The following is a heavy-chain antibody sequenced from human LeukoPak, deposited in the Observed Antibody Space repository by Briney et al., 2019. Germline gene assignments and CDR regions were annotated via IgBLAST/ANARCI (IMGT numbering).Heavy chain of an antibody. D-gene: IGHD2-2*01. CDR3: ARVLCSSTSCYDWFDP. Sequence: SETLSLTCTVSGGSVSSGSYYWSWIRQPPGKGLEWIGYIYYSGSTNYNPPLKSRVTISVDTSKNQFSLKLSSVTAADTAVYYCARVLCSSTSCYDWFDPWGQGTLVTVSS. CDR1: GGSVSSGSYY. CDR2: IYYSGST. J-gene: IGHJ5*02. V-gene: IGHV4-61*01.